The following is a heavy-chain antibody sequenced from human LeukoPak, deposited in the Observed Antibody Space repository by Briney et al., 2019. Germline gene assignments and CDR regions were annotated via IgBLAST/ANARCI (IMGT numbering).Heavy chain of an antibody. D-gene: IGHD5-18*01. J-gene: IGHJ4*02. Sequence: GGSLRLSCAASGFTFNNAWMSWVRQAPGKGLEWVGHVKSKTDGGTTDYATPVKGRFSISRDDSKNTLFLRMNSLKTEDTAVYYCTTGTWIQLWLPDYWGQGTLVTVSS. CDR2: VKSKTDGGTT. V-gene: IGHV3-15*01. CDR3: TTGTWIQLWLPDY. CDR1: GFTFNNAW.